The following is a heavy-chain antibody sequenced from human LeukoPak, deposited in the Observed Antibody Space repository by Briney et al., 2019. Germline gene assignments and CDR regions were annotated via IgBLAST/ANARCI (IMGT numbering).Heavy chain of an antibody. Sequence: GGSLRLSCAASGFTFTNYWMSWVRQAPGKGLELVANIKQDRSEKYYVDSVKGRFTISRDNAKNSLYLQMNSLRAEDTAIYYCARCTTASSGWCNWLDPWGQGTLVTVSS. CDR2: IKQDRSEK. V-gene: IGHV3-7*03. CDR1: GFTFTNYW. CDR3: ARCTTASSGWCNWLDP. J-gene: IGHJ5*02. D-gene: IGHD3-22*01.